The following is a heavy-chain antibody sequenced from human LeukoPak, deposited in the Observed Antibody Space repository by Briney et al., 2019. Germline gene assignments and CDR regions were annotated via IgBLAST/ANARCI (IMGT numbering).Heavy chain of an antibody. CDR2: ISYDGNNK. J-gene: IGHJ4*02. CDR1: GFTFSIFP. D-gene: IGHD2-21*01. Sequence: GGSLRLSCSASGFTFSIFPIHWVRQAPGKGLEWVAVISYDGNNKYYADSVKGRFTIPRDNSKNTLYLQMNSLRAEDTAVYYCARESGVGGEFFFDCWGQGTLVTVSS. V-gene: IGHV3-30-3*01. CDR3: ARESGVGGEFFFDC.